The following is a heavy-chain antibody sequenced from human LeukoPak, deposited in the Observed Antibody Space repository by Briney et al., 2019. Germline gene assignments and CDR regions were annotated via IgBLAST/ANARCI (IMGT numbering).Heavy chain of an antibody. Sequence: GGSLRLSCAASGFTFSDSWMSWVRQAPGKGLEWVPNMNQDGSAKGYVDSVKGRFTISRDNARNSLYLQMSSLRPEDTAVYYCATYTHWVAGDVWGQGTTVTVSS. J-gene: IGHJ6*02. CDR2: MNQDGSAK. D-gene: IGHD3-16*01. CDR3: ATYTHWVAGDV. CDR1: GFTFSDSW. V-gene: IGHV3-7*01.